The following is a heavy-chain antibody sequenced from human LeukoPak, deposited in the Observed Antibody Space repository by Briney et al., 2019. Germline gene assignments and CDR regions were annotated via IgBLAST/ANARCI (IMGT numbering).Heavy chain of an antibody. V-gene: IGHV3-53*01. Sequence: GGSLRLSCAASGFTVSSNYMSWVRQAPGKGLEWVSVIYSGGSTYYADSVKGRFTISRDNSKNTLYLQMNSLRAEDTAVYYCARGYYNDLRGPGIFDYWGQGTLVTVSS. CDR3: ARGYYNDLRGPGIFDY. D-gene: IGHD3-10*01. CDR2: IYSGGST. CDR1: GFTVSSNY. J-gene: IGHJ4*02.